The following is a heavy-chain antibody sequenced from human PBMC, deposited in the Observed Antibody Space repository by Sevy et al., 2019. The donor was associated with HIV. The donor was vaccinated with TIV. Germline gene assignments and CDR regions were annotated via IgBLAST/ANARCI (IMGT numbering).Heavy chain of an antibody. V-gene: IGHV3-7*01. CDR3: AKSYFGSGTSYGMDL. D-gene: IGHD3-10*01. Sequence: GGSLRLSCAVSGFTFRNFWMSWFRQAPGNGLEWVANIRQDGSEKYYVDSVRGRFTISRDNAKNSLFLQLNSLRADDTAIYYCAKSYFGSGTSYGMDLSGRRTTVTVSS. J-gene: IGHJ6*02. CDR1: GFTFRNFW. CDR2: IRQDGSEK.